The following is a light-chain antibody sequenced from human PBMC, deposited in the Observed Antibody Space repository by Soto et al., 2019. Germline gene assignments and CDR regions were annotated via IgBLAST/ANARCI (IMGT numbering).Light chain of an antibody. CDR2: EVN. Sequence: QSVLTQPASVSGSPGQSLTISCTGPSSDIGTYNLVSWYQQHPGKAPKLMIYEVNKRPSGVSDRFSGSKSGNTASLTISGLQAEDEADYYCCSYAGSSTLYVFGTGTKVPVL. V-gene: IGLV2-23*02. J-gene: IGLJ1*01. CDR1: SSDIGTYNL. CDR3: CSYAGSSTLYV.